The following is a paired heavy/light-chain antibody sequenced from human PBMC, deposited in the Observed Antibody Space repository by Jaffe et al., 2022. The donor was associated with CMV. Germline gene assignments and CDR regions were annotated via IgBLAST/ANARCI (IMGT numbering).Light chain of an antibody. Sequence: EIVMTQSPATLSVSPGERVTLSCRASQSVGSNLAWYQQKPGQTPRLLIYDASTRATGIPARFSGSGSGTEFTLTISSLQSEDFAVYYCQQYNNWPLFFGQGTKLEIK. CDR1: QSVGSN. CDR2: DAS. V-gene: IGKV3-15*01. J-gene: IGKJ2*01. CDR3: QQYNNWPLF.
Heavy chain of an antibody. D-gene: IGHD3-9*01. CDR3: ARRQGSYDVLAGYYRGLGFDI. CDR2: IYPGDSGT. V-gene: IGHV5-51*01. J-gene: IGHJ3*02. Sequence: EVQLVQSGAEVKKPGESLKISCKGSGYTFATYWIGWVRQMPGKGLEWMGIIYPGDSGTRYSPSFQGQVTVSADKSISTAYLQWSSLKASDTAMYYCARRQGSYDVLAGYYRGLGFDIWGQGTMVTVSS. CDR1: GYTFATYW.